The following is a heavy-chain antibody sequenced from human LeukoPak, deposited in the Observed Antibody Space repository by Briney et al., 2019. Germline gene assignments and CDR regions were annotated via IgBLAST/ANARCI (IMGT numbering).Heavy chain of an antibody. J-gene: IGHJ3*01. D-gene: IGHD3-16*01. Sequence: GGSLRLSCAASGFNFNTYWMHWVRHTPGKGLMWVSRVKSDGVSTNYADSVKGRFTISRDNVMNTLHLQMNSLTAEDTAVYYCARGGGPPEALGDTFDVWGQGTLVTVSS. V-gene: IGHV3-74*01. CDR2: VKSDGVST. CDR1: GFNFNTYW. CDR3: ARGGGPPEALGDTFDV.